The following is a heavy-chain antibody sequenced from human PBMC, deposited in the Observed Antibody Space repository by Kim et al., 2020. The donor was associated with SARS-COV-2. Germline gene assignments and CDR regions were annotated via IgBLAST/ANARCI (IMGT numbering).Heavy chain of an antibody. CDR2: INAGNGNT. J-gene: IGHJ5*02. V-gene: IGHV1-3*01. D-gene: IGHD3-10*01. Sequence: ASVKVSCKASGYTFTSYAMHWVRQAPGQRLEWMGWINAGNGNTKYSQKFQGRVTITRDTSASTAYMELSSLRSEDTAVYYCARAIGTMVRGVIITALFDPWGQGTLVTVSS. CDR1: GYTFTSYA. CDR3: ARAIGTMVRGVIITALFDP.